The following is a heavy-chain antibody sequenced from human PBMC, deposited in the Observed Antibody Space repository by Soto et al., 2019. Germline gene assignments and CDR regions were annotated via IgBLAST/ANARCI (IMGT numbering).Heavy chain of an antibody. D-gene: IGHD4-4*01. Sequence: ASVKVSCKASGYTFTIYGISWVRQAPGQGLEWMGWISAYNGNTNYAQKLQGRVTMTTDTSTSTAYMELRSLRSDDTAVYYCARVYSNYYYYYGMVDWGQGTTVTVSS. CDR1: GYTFTIYG. CDR2: ISAYNGNT. V-gene: IGHV1-18*01. J-gene: IGHJ6*02. CDR3: ARVYSNYYYYYGMVD.